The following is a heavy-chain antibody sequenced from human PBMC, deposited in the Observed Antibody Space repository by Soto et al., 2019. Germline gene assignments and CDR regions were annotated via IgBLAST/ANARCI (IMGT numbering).Heavy chain of an antibody. D-gene: IGHD6-6*01. J-gene: IGHJ4*02. V-gene: IGHV4-34*01. Sequence: SETLSLTCAVYCGSFRGYYWSWIRQPPGKGLEWIGEINHSGSTNYNPSLKSRVTMSVDTSKNQFSLKLSSVTAADTAVYYCARTSKFDCSGQGTLVTVSS. CDR2: INHSGST. CDR1: CGSFRGYY. CDR3: ARTSKFDC.